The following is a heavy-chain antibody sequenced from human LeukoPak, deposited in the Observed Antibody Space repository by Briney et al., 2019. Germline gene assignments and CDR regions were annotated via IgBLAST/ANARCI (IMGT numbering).Heavy chain of an antibody. J-gene: IGHJ4*02. V-gene: IGHV3-30-3*01. CDR2: ISYDGSNK. CDR3: ARAGEEWELLGGDFDY. CDR1: GFTFSSYA. D-gene: IGHD1-26*01. Sequence: GRSLRLSCAASGFTFSSYAMHWVRQAPGKGLEWVAVISYDGSNKYYADSVKGRFTISRDNSKNTLYLQMNSLRAEDTAVYYCARAGEEWELLGGDFDYWGQGTLVTVSS.